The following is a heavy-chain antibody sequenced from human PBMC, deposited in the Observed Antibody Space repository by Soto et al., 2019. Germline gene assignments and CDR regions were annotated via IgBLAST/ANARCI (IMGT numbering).Heavy chain of an antibody. CDR1: GGSVSSGSYY. CDR2: IYYSGST. CDR3: AIVSSGYNTHRYFPH. V-gene: IGHV4-61*01. D-gene: IGHD3-22*01. Sequence: PSETLPLTCTVSGGSVSSGSYYWSWIRQPPGKGLEWIGYIYYSGSTNYNPSLKSRVTISVDTSKNQFSLKLSSVTAADTAVYYCAIVSSGYNTHRYFPHCGQGTLVPVSS. J-gene: IGHJ1*01.